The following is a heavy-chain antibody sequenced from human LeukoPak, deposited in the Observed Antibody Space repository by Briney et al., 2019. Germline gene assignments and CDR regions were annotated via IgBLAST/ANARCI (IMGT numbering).Heavy chain of an antibody. V-gene: IGHV4-59*01. CDR1: GASISSYF. J-gene: IGHJ5*02. CDR3: ARGGRTWFDP. Sequence: PSETLSLTCTVSGASISSYFWTWIRQSPGKGLEWIGYISNIGSTNYNPSLKSRVTISGDTSKNQFSLKLRSVTAADTAVYYCARGGRTWFDPWGQGTQVTVSS. CDR2: ISNIGST. D-gene: IGHD1-26*01.